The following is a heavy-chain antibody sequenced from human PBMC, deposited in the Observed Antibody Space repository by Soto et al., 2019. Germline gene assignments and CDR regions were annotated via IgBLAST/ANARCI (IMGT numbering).Heavy chain of an antibody. CDR1: GFTFSNAW. CDR3: ARDQFDFWSGFDY. CDR2: IKSKTDGGTT. Sequence: GGSLRLSCAASGFTFSNAWMSWVRQAPGKGLEWVGRIKSKTDGGTTDYAAPVKGRFTISRDDSKNTLYLQMNSLRAEDTAVYYCARDQFDFWSGFDYWGQGTLVTVSS. J-gene: IGHJ4*02. D-gene: IGHD3-3*01. V-gene: IGHV3-15*01.